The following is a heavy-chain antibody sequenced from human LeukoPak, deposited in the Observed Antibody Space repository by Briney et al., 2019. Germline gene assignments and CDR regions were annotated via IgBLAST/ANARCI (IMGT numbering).Heavy chain of an antibody. Sequence: ASETLSLTCTVSGGSISSYYWSWIRQPAGKGLEWIGRIYTSGSTNYNPSLKSRVTMSVDTSKNQFSLKLSSVTAADTAVYYCARDSPSSAPHHFDYYYYMDVWGKGTTVTVSS. CDR2: IYTSGST. J-gene: IGHJ6*03. V-gene: IGHV4-4*07. D-gene: IGHD6-6*01. CDR3: ARDSPSSAPHHFDYYYYMDV. CDR1: GGSISSYY.